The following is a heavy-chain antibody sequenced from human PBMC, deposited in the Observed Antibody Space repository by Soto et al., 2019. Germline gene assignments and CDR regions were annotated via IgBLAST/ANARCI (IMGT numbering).Heavy chain of an antibody. CDR3: CRDSYDFPPNDY. CDR2: IRTAAFGGTP. Sequence: PGGSLRLSCAASGFSFGDYAITWFRQAPGKGLEWVGFIRTAAFGGTPEYAASVKGRCIISKDASKSIAYLQLNSLKIEDTAVYYCCRDSYDFPPNDYWGQGTLVTVSS. V-gene: IGHV3-49*03. J-gene: IGHJ4*02. D-gene: IGHD3-3*01. CDR1: GFSFGDYA.